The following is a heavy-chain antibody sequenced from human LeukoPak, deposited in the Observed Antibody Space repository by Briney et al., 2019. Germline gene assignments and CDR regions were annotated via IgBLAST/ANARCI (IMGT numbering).Heavy chain of an antibody. CDR2: IYYSGST. D-gene: IGHD4-17*01. CDR3: ARPMTTVTTGTFDI. J-gene: IGHJ3*02. CDR1: GVSMINYY. Sequence: SETLSLTCTASGVSMINYYWNWIRQPPGKGLEWIGYIYYSGSTNYNPSLKSRVTISVDTSKNQFSLKLSSVTAADTAVYYCARPMTTVTTGTFDIWGQGTMVTVSS. V-gene: IGHV4-59*08.